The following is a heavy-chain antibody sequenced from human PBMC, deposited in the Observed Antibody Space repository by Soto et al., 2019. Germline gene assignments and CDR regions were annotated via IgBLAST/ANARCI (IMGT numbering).Heavy chain of an antibody. D-gene: IGHD6-19*01. Sequence: GGSLRLSCAASGFTFDDYAMHWVRQAPGKGLEWVSGISRNSGSIGYADSVKGRFTISRDNAKNSLYLQMNSLRAEDTALYYCAKETGYSSGWYPDWGQGTLVTVSS. J-gene: IGHJ4*02. V-gene: IGHV3-9*01. CDR1: GFTFDDYA. CDR3: AKETGYSSGWYPD. CDR2: ISRNSGSI.